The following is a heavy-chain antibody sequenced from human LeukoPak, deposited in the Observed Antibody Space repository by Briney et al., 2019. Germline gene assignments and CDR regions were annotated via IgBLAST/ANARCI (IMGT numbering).Heavy chain of an antibody. D-gene: IGHD2-2*01. J-gene: IGHJ5*02. CDR2: IYYSGST. CDR3: AGYCSSTSCQSTP. CDR1: GGSISSGDYY. V-gene: IGHV4-61*08. Sequence: RSSETLSLTCTVSGGSISSGDYYWSWIRQPPGKGLEWIGYIYYSGSTNYNPSLKSRVTISVDTSKNQFSLKLSSVTAADTAVYYCAGYCSSTSCQSTPWGQGTLVTVSS.